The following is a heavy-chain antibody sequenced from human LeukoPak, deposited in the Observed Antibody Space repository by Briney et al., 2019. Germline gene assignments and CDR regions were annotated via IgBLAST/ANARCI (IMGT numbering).Heavy chain of an antibody. V-gene: IGHV3-30*18. CDR1: QFTFSSYD. D-gene: IGHD3-10*01. CDR2: ISSDGSVT. Sequence: SGGSLRLSCAASQFTFSSYDMHWVRQAPGKGLHWVVIISSDGSVTYYADSVKGRFTISRDNSKDTLYLQINGRTAEDTAMYDCAKGLGYYASGTYYNRIPDPWGQGTLVTVSS. CDR3: AKGLGYYASGTYYNRIPDP. J-gene: IGHJ5*02.